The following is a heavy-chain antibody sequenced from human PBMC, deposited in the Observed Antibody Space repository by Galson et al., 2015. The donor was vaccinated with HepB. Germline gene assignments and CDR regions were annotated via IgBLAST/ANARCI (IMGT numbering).Heavy chain of an antibody. CDR2: IIPILGIA. D-gene: IGHD6-13*01. CDR1: GGTFSSYA. V-gene: IGHV1-69*04. J-gene: IGHJ3*02. CDR3: AREIEQQLGGAFDI. Sequence: SVKVSCKASGGTFSSYAISWVRQAPGQGLEWIGRIIPILGIANYAQKFQGRVTITADKSTSTAYMELSSLRSEDTAVYYCAREIEQQLGGAFDIWGQGTMVTVSS.